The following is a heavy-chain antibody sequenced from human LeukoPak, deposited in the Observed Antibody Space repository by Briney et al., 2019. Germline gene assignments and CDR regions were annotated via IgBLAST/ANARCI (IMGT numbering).Heavy chain of an antibody. CDR2: IRSKAYGGTT. Sequence: GESLKISCTASGFIFDDYAMTWCRQAPGKGLEWLGFIRSKAYGGTTDYAASVIGRFTISRDDSKSIAYLQMNSLKTEDTAVYYCSRVLMRRSSWLNRKTILNAFDIRGQGTMVTVSS. D-gene: IGHD6-13*01. CDR3: SRVLMRRSSWLNRKTILNAFDI. V-gene: IGHV3-49*03. J-gene: IGHJ3*02. CDR1: GFIFDDYA.